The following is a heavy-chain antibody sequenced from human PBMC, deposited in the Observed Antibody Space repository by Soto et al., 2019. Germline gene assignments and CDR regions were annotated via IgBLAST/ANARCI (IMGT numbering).Heavy chain of an antibody. J-gene: IGHJ5*02. Sequence: SETLSLTCTVSGGSISSSSYYWGWIRQPPGKGLEWIGSIYYSGSTYYNPSLKSRVTISVDTSKNQFSLKLSSVTAADTAVYYCARRPIFGVVTLQFDPWGQGTLVTVSS. CDR3: ARRPIFGVVTLQFDP. D-gene: IGHD3-3*01. V-gene: IGHV4-39*01. CDR1: GGSISSSSYY. CDR2: IYYSGST.